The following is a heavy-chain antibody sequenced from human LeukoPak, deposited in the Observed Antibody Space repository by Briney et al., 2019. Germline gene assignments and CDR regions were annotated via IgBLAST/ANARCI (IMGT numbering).Heavy chain of an antibody. CDR1: GFTFSSYE. Sequence: GALRLPCAASGFTFSSYEMNWVRQAPGKGLEWVSYISNSGSAIYYADSVKGRFTISRDNAKSSLYLQMNSLRAEDTAVYYCARSYGSGDTLFDPWGQGTLVTVSS. CDR3: ARSYGSGDTLFDP. J-gene: IGHJ5*02. CDR2: ISNSGSAI. V-gene: IGHV3-48*03. D-gene: IGHD3-10*01.